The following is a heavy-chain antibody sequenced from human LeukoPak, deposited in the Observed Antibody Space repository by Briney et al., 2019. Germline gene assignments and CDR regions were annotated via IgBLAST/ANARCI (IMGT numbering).Heavy chain of an antibody. D-gene: IGHD6-13*01. J-gene: IGHJ5*02. V-gene: IGHV4-34*01. Sequence: PSETLSLTCAVYGGSFSGYYWSWIRQPPGKGLEWIGEINHSGSTNYNPSLKSRVTISVDTSKNQFSLKLSSVTAADTAVYYCARYRIAAAGTELEWFDPWGQGTLVTVSS. CDR2: INHSGST. CDR1: GGSFSGYY. CDR3: ARYRIAAAGTELEWFDP.